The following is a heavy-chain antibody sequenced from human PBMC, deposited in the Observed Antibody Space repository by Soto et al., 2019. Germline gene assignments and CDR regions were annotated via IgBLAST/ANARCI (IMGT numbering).Heavy chain of an antibody. CDR3: ARDHCSGGSCYLNWFDP. J-gene: IGHJ5*02. Sequence: GASVKVSCKASGYTFTSYGISWVRQAPGQGLEWMGWISAYNGNTNYAQKLQGRVTMTTDISTSTAYMELRSLRSDDTAVYYCARDHCSGGSCYLNWFDPWGQGTLVTVSS. CDR1: GYTFTSYG. D-gene: IGHD2-15*01. V-gene: IGHV1-18*01. CDR2: ISAYNGNT.